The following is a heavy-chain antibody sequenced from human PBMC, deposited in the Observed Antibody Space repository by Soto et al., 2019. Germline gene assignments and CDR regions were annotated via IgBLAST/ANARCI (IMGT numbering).Heavy chain of an antibody. D-gene: IGHD2-21*01. V-gene: IGHV1-46*01. CDR2: ISRSGDST. CDR3: LFTSGTVLFYF. Sequence: ASVKVSCKASGYTFTSYSIHWVRQAPGQGLEWMAIISRSGDSTSYAQKFQGRVTMTSDTSTSTVYMELSSLRSEDTAGYYCLFTSGTVLFYFRGQGYLVTVSS. CDR1: GYTFTSYS. J-gene: IGHJ4*02.